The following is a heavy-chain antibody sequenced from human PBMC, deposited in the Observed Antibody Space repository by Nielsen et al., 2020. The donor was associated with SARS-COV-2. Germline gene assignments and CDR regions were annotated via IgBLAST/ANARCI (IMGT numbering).Heavy chain of an antibody. V-gene: IGHV3-21*01. J-gene: IGHJ6*02. CDR1: GFTFSSYS. CDR2: ISSSSSYI. Sequence: GESPKISCAASGFTFSSYSMNWVRQAPGKGLEWVSSISSSSSYIYYADSVKGRFTISRDNAKNSLYLQMNSLRAEDTAVYYCARPLGRYSGYQSYGMDVWGQGTTVTVSS. CDR3: ARPLGRYSGYQSYGMDV. D-gene: IGHD5-12*01.